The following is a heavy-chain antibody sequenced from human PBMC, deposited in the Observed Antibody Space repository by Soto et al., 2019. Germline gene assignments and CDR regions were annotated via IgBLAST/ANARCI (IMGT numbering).Heavy chain of an antibody. J-gene: IGHJ3*02. Sequence: GGSLRLSCAASGFTFSRYSMNWVRQAPGKGLEWVSYISSSSSTIYYADSVKGRFTISRDNAKNSLYLQMNSLRDEDTAVYYCASQYYYDSSGYYGDAFDIWGQGTMVTVSS. CDR2: ISSSSSTI. V-gene: IGHV3-48*02. D-gene: IGHD3-22*01. CDR3: ASQYYYDSSGYYGDAFDI. CDR1: GFTFSRYS.